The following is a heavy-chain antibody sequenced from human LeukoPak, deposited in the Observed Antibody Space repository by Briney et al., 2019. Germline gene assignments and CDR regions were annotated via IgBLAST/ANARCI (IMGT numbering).Heavy chain of an antibody. Sequence: TSETLSLTCTVSGGSISSSSYYWGWIRQPPGKGLEWIGSIYYSGSTYYNPSLKSRVTISIDTSKNQFSLKLTSVTAADTAVYYCASSPEWELLSRWGQGTLVTVSS. CDR2: IYYSGST. D-gene: IGHD1-26*01. CDR1: GGSISSSSYY. J-gene: IGHJ4*02. V-gene: IGHV4-39*07. CDR3: ASSPEWELLSR.